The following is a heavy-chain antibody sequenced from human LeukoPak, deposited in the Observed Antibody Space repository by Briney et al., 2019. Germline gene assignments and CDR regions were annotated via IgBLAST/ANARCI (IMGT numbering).Heavy chain of an antibody. J-gene: IGHJ4*02. CDR3: ARDANSNYDILTGYYNDYFDY. D-gene: IGHD3-9*01. V-gene: IGHV1-2*04. Sequence: GASVKVSCKAFGYTFTGYYMHWVRQAPGQGLEWMGWINPNSGGTNYAQKFQGWVTMTRDTSISTAYMELSRLRSDDTAVYYCARDANSNYDILTGYYNDYFDYWGQGTLVTVSS. CDR2: INPNSGGT. CDR1: GYTFTGYY.